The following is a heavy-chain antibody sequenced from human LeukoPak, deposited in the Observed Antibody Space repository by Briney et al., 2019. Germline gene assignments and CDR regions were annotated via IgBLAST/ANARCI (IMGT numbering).Heavy chain of an antibody. J-gene: IGHJ4*02. Sequence: SETLSLTCAVYGGSFSGYYWSWIRQPPGKGLEWIGSIYYSGSTYYNPSLKSRVTISVDTSKNQFSLKLSSVTAADTAVYYCARHAYYYGSGSYYPSYFDYWGQGTLVTVSS. CDR3: ARHAYYYGSGSYYPSYFDY. V-gene: IGHV4-34*01. CDR2: IYYSGST. CDR1: GGSFSGYY. D-gene: IGHD3-10*01.